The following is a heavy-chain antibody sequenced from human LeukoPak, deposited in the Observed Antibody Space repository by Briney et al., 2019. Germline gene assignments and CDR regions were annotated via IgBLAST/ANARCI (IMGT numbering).Heavy chain of an antibody. D-gene: IGHD6-19*01. J-gene: IGHJ4*02. CDR1: GFTFSSFW. V-gene: IGHV3-74*01. Sequence: GGSLRLSCAASGFTFSSFWMHWVRQAPGKGLVWVSRINSVGSSTSYADSVKGRFTISRDNAKNTLYLQMNSLRAEDAAVYYCARERTSGWDAFDFWGQGTLVTVSS. CDR2: INSVGSST. CDR3: ARERTSGWDAFDF.